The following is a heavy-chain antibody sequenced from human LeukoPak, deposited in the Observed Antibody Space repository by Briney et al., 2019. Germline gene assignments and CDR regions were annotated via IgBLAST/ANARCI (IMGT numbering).Heavy chain of an antibody. CDR3: ARDYYYMDV. J-gene: IGHJ6*03. CDR2: INPDGGS. CDR1: GFTFSSYG. Sequence: GGSLRLSCAASGFTFSSYGMHWVRQAPGKGLDWVSSINPDGGSFFADSVKGRFTISRDNAKNSLYLQMNSLRAEDTAVYYCARDYYYMDVWGKGTTVTVSS. V-gene: IGHV3-21*01.